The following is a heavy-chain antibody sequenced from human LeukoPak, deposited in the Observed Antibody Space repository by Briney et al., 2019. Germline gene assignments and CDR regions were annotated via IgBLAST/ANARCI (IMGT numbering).Heavy chain of an antibody. V-gene: IGHV1-69*01. CDR3: AREWEDWFDP. CDR2: TIPIFGTA. J-gene: IGHJ5*02. D-gene: IGHD1-26*01. Sequence: VASVRVSCKASGGTFSSYAISWVRQAPGQGLEWMGGTIPIFGTANYAQKFQGRVTITADESTSTAYMELSSLRSEDTAVYYCAREWEDWFDPWGQGTLVTVSS. CDR1: GGTFSSYA.